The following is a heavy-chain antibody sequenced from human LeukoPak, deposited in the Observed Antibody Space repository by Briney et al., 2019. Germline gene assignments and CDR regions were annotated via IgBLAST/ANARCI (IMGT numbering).Heavy chain of an antibody. J-gene: IGHJ5*02. CDR2: IYQRGST. D-gene: IGHD2-2*01. CDR1: GYSISSGYY. Sequence: SDTLSLTYAVCGYSISSGYYWGSIRPPPGKGLERSGRIYQRGSTYYNPALKSRVTISVDTSKNQFSLKLSSVTAADTAVYYCARGMVGSTSCFDPWGQGTLVTVSS. CDR3: ARGMVGSTSCFDP. V-gene: IGHV4-38-2*01.